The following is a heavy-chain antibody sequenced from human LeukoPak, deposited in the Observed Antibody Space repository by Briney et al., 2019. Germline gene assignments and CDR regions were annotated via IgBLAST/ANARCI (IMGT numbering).Heavy chain of an antibody. CDR3: AREPLYNWNGHGTFEI. D-gene: IGHD1-1*01. V-gene: IGHV3-11*01. Sequence: GGSLRLSCAASGFTFSDYYMSWIRQAPGKGLEWVSYIRSTSSTIDYSDSVKGRFTISRDNAKNSLYLQMNSLRAEDTAVYYCAREPLYNWNGHGTFEIWGQGTMVTVSS. J-gene: IGHJ3*02. CDR2: IRSTSSTI. CDR1: GFTFSDYY.